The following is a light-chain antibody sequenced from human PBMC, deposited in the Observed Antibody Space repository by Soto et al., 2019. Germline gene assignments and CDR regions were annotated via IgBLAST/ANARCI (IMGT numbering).Light chain of an antibody. CDR1: QSVSRY. J-gene: IGKJ4*01. CDR3: QQRSNWPLT. Sequence: EIVLTQSPDTLSLSPGESATLSCRASQSVSRYLAWYQQKPGQTPRLLIYDASNRATGIPARFNSSGSGTDFTLTISSLEPEDFAVYYCQQRSNWPLTFGGGTKVEIK. CDR2: DAS. V-gene: IGKV3-11*01.